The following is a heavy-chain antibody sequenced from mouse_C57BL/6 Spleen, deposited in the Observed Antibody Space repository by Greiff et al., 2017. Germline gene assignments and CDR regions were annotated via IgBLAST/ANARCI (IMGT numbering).Heavy chain of an antibody. CDR2: IDPSDSYA. D-gene: IGHD3-1*01. V-gene: IGHV1-59*01. Sequence: QVQLQQPGAELVRPGTSVKLSCKASGYTFTSYGMHWVKQRPGQGLEWIGVIDPSDSYANYNQKFKGKATLTVDTSSSTAYMPLSSLTSEDSAVYYCARSGGPAGGFAYWGQGTLVTVSA. J-gene: IGHJ3*01. CDR3: ARSGGPAGGFAY. CDR1: GYTFTSYG.